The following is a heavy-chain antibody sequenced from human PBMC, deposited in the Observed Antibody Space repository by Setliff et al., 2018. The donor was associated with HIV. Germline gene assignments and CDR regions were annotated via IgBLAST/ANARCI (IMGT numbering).Heavy chain of an antibody. Sequence: ASVKVSCKASEDTFNRFAFNWVRQAPGQGLEWLGGIIPIFHSANYASRFQGRVTITADESTNTTYMELSSLRSEDTAVYFCARTREIHYYCYMDVWGGGTTVTVSS. CDR2: IIPIFHSA. V-gene: IGHV1-69*13. J-gene: IGHJ6*03. CDR1: EDTFNRFA. CDR3: ARTREIHYYCYMDV.